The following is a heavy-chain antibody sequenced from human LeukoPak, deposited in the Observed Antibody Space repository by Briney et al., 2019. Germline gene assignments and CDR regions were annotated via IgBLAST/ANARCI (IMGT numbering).Heavy chain of an antibody. Sequence: GGSQRLSCAASGFNFGRNWMSWVRQAPGKGLEWVANIKQDGSEKYYVDSVKGRFTISRDDAKNSLYLQMNSLRAEGTAVYYCAREGPSVTPYYWGQGTLVTVSS. J-gene: IGHJ4*02. D-gene: IGHD4-17*01. CDR2: IKQDGSEK. V-gene: IGHV3-7*01. CDR1: GFNFGRNW. CDR3: AREGPSVTPYY.